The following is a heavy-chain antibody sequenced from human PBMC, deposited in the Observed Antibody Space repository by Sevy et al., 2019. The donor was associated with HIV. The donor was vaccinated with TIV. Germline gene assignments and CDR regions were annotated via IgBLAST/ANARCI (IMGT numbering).Heavy chain of an antibody. D-gene: IGHD5-18*01. CDR1: GFTFSSYS. J-gene: IGHJ4*02. V-gene: IGHV3-21*01. CDR2: ISSSSSYI. CDR3: ARADVDTAMVTAFDY. Sequence: GGSLRLSCAASGFTFSSYSMNWVRQAPGKGLEWVSSISSSSSYIYYADSVKGRFTISRDNAKNSLYLQMNSLRAEDTAVYYCARADVDTAMVTAFDYWGQGTPVTVSS.